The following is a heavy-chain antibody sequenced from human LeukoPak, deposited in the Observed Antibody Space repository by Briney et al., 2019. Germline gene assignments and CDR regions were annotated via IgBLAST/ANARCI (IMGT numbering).Heavy chain of an antibody. CDR1: GFTFSSYE. D-gene: IGHD5-12*01. CDR2: ISSSSSYI. CDR3: VRDPGYGALDV. J-gene: IGHJ4*02. V-gene: IGHV3-21*04. Sequence: GGSLRLSCAASGFTFSSYEMNWVRQAPGKGLEWVSSISSSSSYIYYADSVKGRFTISRDNAKSSLYLQMNSLRAEDTALYYCVRDPGYGALDVWGQGTLVTVSS.